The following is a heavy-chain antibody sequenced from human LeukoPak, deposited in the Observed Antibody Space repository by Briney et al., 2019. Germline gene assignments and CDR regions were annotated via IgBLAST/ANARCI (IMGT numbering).Heavy chain of an antibody. V-gene: IGHV4-39*07. CDR3: ARDQDGYYYYYMDV. Sequence: PSETLSLTCNVSGASMSNYYWVWIRQPPGKGLEWIGSIYHSGTTYSGSTYYNPSLKSRVTISLDTSKNQFSLKVGSMTAADTAVYYCARDQDGYYYYYMDVWGKGTTVTISS. J-gene: IGHJ6*03. CDR2: IYHSGTTYSGST. CDR1: GASMSNYY.